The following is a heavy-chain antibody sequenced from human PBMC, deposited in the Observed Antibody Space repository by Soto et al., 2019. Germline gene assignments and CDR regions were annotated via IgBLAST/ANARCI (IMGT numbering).Heavy chain of an antibody. J-gene: IGHJ6*02. CDR2: ISSSSSYI. V-gene: IGHV3-21*01. D-gene: IGHD3-22*01. CDR1: GFTFSSYS. Sequence: EVQLVESGGGLVKPGGSLRLSCAASGFTFSSYSMNWVRQAPGKGLEWVSSISSSSSYIYYADSVKGRFTISRDNAKNSLYLQMNSLRAEDTAVYYCARDRYDSSGYYFNYYYYYGMGVWGQGTTVTVSS. CDR3: ARDRYDSSGYYFNYYYYYGMGV.